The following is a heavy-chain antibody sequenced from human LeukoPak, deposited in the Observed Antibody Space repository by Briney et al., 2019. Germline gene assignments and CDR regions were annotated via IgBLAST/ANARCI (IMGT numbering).Heavy chain of an antibody. CDR3: VRDGGTDWYDP. CDR1: GFTISDYW. V-gene: IGHV3-7*01. D-gene: IGHD3-16*01. J-gene: IGHJ5*02. CDR2: IKQDGSEK. Sequence: GGSLRLSCAASGFTISDYWMTWVRQAPGKGLEWVANIKQDGSEKTYVDSVKGRFTISRDIAKNSIFLQMNSLRVEDMAMYYCVRDGGTDWYDPWGQGTLVSVSS.